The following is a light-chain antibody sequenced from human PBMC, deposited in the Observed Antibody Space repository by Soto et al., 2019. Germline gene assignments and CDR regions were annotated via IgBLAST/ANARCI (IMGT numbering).Light chain of an antibody. CDR3: HQSGDSPT. J-gene: IGKJ1*01. CDR1: QTVNANF. CDR2: GVS. V-gene: IGKV3-20*01. Sequence: EIVLTQSPGTLSLSPGERATLYCRSSQTVNANFLAWYQQKPGQAPRLLFYGVSNRGAGIPNRFSGSGSGTDITITISRLEPEDVAVYYCHQSGDSPTFGQGTKVDIK.